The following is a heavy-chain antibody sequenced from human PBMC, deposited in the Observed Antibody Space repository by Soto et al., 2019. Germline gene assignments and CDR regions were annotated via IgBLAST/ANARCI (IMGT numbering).Heavy chain of an antibody. CDR1: GFTFSNYA. D-gene: IGHD4-17*01. CDR3: AKDRGGDYGDYDGAFDI. CDR2: ISGSGDSI. Sequence: GGSLRLSCAASGFTFSNYAMTWVRQAPGKGLEWVSTISGSGDSIYYADSVKGRFTISRDNSKNTLYLQMNSLRADDWAVYYCAKDRGGDYGDYDGAFDIWGQGTMVTVSS. V-gene: IGHV3-23*01. J-gene: IGHJ3*02.